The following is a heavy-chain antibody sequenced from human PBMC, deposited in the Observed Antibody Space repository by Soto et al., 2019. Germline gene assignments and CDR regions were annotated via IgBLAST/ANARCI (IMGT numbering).Heavy chain of an antibody. D-gene: IGHD2-2*01. V-gene: IGHV3-23*01. Sequence: GGSLRLSCGASGFTFSSYSMSWVRQAPGKGLEWVSAISGSGGSTYYADSVKGRFTISRDNSKNTLYLQMNSLRAEDTAVYYCAKDYCSSTSCYVFDYWGQGTLVTVSS. CDR2: ISGSGGST. CDR1: GFTFSSYS. CDR3: AKDYCSSTSCYVFDY. J-gene: IGHJ4*02.